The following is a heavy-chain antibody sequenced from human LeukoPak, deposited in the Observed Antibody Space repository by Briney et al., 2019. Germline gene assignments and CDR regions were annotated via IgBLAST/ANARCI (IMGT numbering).Heavy chain of an antibody. J-gene: IGHJ4*02. D-gene: IGHD2-15*01. Sequence: SETLSLTCAVYGGSFSGYYWSWIRQPPGKGLEWIGEINHSGSTNYNPSLKSRVTISVDTSKNQFSLKLSSVTAADTAVYYCGRGSRGSGGSCYRNWGQGTLVTVSS. V-gene: IGHV4-34*01. CDR3: GRGSRGSGGSCYRN. CDR1: GGSFSGYY. CDR2: INHSGST.